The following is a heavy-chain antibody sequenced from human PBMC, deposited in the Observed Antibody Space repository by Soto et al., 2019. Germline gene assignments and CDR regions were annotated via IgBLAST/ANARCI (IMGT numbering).Heavy chain of an antibody. V-gene: IGHV3-30-3*01. Sequence: PGGSLRLACVASGVTFSSYVIHWVRQAPGKGLEWVALISTDGTEKHYPGSVRGRFTISRDNSKNTLYLQMNSLRAEDTAVYNCAKEPVGPDWYFDLWGRGTLVTVS. CDR3: AKEPVGPDWYFDL. CDR2: ISTDGTEK. J-gene: IGHJ2*01. CDR1: GVTFSSYV.